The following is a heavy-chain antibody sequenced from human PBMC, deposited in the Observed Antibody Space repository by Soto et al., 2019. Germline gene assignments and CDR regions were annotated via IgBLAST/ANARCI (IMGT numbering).Heavy chain of an antibody. CDR2: IYYSGST. J-gene: IGHJ6*02. Sequence: SETLSLTCTVSVGSVSSGSYYWSWIRQPPGKGLEWIGYIYYSGSTNYNPSLKSRVTISVDTSKNQFSLKLSSVTAADTAVYYCARDQERGTHGMDVWGQGTTVTVSS. CDR3: ARDQERGTHGMDV. CDR1: VGSVSSGSYY. D-gene: IGHD2-15*01. V-gene: IGHV4-61*01.